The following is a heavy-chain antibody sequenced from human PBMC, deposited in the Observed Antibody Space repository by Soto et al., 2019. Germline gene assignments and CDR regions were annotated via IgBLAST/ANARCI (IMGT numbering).Heavy chain of an antibody. CDR2: IIPMFGTS. Sequence: SVKVSFQASGGTFSGYAISWVRQAPGQGLEWMGEIIPMFGTSNYAQKFQGRVTITADESTSTAYMELSSLRSEDTAVYYCARGSCSSTSCYKEYYFDLWGQGTLVTVSS. V-gene: IGHV1-69*13. J-gene: IGHJ4*02. D-gene: IGHD2-2*02. CDR3: ARGSCSSTSCYKEYYFDL. CDR1: GGTFSGYA.